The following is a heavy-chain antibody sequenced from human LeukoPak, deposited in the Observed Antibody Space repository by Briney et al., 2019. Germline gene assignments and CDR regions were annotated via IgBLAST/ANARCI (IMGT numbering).Heavy chain of an antibody. Sequence: PGRSLRLSCAASGFTFSSYGMHWVRQAPGKGLEWVAVIWYDGSNKYYADSVKGRFTISRDNSKNTLYPQMNSLRAEDTAVYYCAKGGVAGTGYFDYWGQGTLVTVSS. CDR1: GFTFSSYG. V-gene: IGHV3-33*06. CDR2: IWYDGSNK. CDR3: AKGGVAGTGYFDY. D-gene: IGHD6-19*01. J-gene: IGHJ4*02.